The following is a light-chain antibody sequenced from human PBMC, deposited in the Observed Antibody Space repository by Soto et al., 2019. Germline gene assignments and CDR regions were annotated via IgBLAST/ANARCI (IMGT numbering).Light chain of an antibody. J-gene: IGLJ1*01. CDR3: QSYDTGLSVLYV. Sequence: QSVLTQPPSVSGAPGQRVTISCTGSSSNIGAGYDVHWYQQLPGTAPKLLIYGNNNRPSGVPDRFSGSKSGTSASLAVTGLQAEDEADYYCQSYDTGLSVLYVFGTGTQLTVL. V-gene: IGLV1-40*01. CDR2: GNN. CDR1: SSNIGAGYD.